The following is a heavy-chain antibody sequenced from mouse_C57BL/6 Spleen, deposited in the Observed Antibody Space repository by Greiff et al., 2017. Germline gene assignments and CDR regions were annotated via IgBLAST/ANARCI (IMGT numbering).Heavy chain of an antibody. V-gene: IGHV1-62-2*01. Sequence: VQLQQSGAELVKPGASVKLSCKASGYTFTEYTIHWVKQRSGQGLEWIGWFYPGSGSIKYNEKFKDKATLTAEKSASKVYMELSRVTSEDSAVYFCARHEEAPYSNYWYFDVWGTGTTVTVAS. D-gene: IGHD2-5*01. CDR2: FYPGSGSI. CDR1: GYTFTEYT. CDR3: ARHEEAPYSNYWYFDV. J-gene: IGHJ1*03.